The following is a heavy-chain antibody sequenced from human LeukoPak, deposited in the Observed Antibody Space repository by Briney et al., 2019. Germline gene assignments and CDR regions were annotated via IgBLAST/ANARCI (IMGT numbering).Heavy chain of an antibody. D-gene: IGHD2-15*01. CDR3: ARDLLSPYCSGGSCYSSSFDY. CDR2: IIPIFGTA. V-gene: IGHV1-69*13. J-gene: IGHJ4*02. Sequence: SVKVSCKASGGTFSSYAISWVRQAPGQGLEWMGGIIPIFGTANYAQKFQGRVTITAYESTSTAYMELSSLRSEDTAVYYCARDLLSPYCSGGSCYSSSFDYWGQGTLVTVSS. CDR1: GGTFSSYA.